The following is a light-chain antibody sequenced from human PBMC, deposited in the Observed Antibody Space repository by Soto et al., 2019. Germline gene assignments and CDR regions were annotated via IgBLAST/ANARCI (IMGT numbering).Light chain of an antibody. CDR3: CSYAGSYTYV. CDR2: DVT. CDR1: SSDVGGHNY. Sequence: QSALTQSRSVSGSPGQSVTISCTGTSSDVGGHNYVSWYQQHPGKAPQLMIYDVTKRPSGVPDRFSGSKSGSTASLTISGLQAEDEADYYCCSYAGSYTYVFGTGTKVTVL. J-gene: IGLJ1*01. V-gene: IGLV2-11*01.